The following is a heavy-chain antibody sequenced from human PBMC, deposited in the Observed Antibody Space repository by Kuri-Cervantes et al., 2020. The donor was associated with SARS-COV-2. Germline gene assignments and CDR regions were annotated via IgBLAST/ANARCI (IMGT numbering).Heavy chain of an antibody. J-gene: IGHJ4*02. V-gene: IGHV5-51*01. Sequence: GGSLRLSCKGSGYDFTNYWIGWVRQMPGKGLEWMGIIYAGDSDTRYSPSLQGQVTISTDKSITTAYLQWTSLKASDTAMYYCARGLQYFVPLEYWGQGTLVTVSS. CDR2: IYAGDSDT. D-gene: IGHD3-9*01. CDR3: ARGLQYFVPLEY. CDR1: GYDFTNYW.